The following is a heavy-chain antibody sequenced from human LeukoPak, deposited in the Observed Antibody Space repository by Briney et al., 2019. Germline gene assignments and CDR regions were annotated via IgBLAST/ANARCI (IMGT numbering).Heavy chain of an antibody. Sequence: PGGSLRLSCAASGFTFSNYWMHWVRQAPGKGLVWVSRINSDGSSTSYADSVKGRFTISRDNAKNTLYLQMNSLRAEDTAVYYCATGYGSGRPPVDYWGQGTLVTVSS. D-gene: IGHD3-10*01. J-gene: IGHJ4*02. CDR2: INSDGSST. V-gene: IGHV3-74*01. CDR1: GFTFSNYW. CDR3: ATGYGSGRPPVDY.